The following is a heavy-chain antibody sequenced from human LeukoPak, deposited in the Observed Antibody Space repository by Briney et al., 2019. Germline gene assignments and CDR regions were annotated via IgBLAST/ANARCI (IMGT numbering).Heavy chain of an antibody. D-gene: IGHD2-8*02. CDR2: IYYSGST. J-gene: IGHJ4*02. CDR3: ARTSVLVAPGFEYYFDY. CDR1: GGSISSYY. Sequence: PSETLSLTCTVSGGSISSYYWSWIRQPPGKGLDWIGYIYYSGSTNYKPSLKSRVTISVDTSKNQFSLKLSSVTAADTAVYYCARTSVLVAPGFEYYFDYWGQGTLVTVSS. V-gene: IGHV4-59*01.